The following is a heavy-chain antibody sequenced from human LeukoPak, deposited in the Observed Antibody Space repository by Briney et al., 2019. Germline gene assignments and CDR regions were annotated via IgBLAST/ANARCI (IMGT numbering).Heavy chain of an antibody. D-gene: IGHD3-10*01. J-gene: IGHJ4*02. CDR3: ARGWGDRGEPLDY. CDR2: IYTSGST. V-gene: IGHV4-61*02. CDR1: GGSISSGSYY. Sequence: SETLSLTCTVSGGSISSGSYYWSWIRQPAGKGLEWIGRIYTSGSTNYNPSLKSRVTISVDTSKNQFSLKLSSVTAADTAVYYCARGWGDRGEPLDYWGQGTLVTVSS.